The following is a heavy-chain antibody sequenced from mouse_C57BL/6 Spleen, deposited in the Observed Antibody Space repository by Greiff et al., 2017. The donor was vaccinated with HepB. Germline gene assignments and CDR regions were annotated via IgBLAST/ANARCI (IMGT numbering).Heavy chain of an antibody. CDR3: ARGRKNSSGSFAY. V-gene: IGHV1-82*01. Sequence: LVESGPELVKPGASVKISCKASGYAFSSSWMNWVKQRPGKGLEWIGRIYPGDGDTNYNGKFKGKATLTADKSSSTAYMQLSSLTSEDSAVYFCARGRKNSSGSFAYWGQGTLVTVSA. J-gene: IGHJ3*01. CDR1: GYAFSSSW. CDR2: IYPGDGDT. D-gene: IGHD3-2*02.